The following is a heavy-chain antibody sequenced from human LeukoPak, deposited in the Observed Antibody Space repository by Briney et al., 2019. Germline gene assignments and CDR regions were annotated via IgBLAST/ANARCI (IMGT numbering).Heavy chain of an antibody. CDR1: GYTFTGYY. CDR3: ARALRNAEYFQH. CDR2: INPNSGGT. J-gene: IGHJ1*01. Sequence: ASVKVSCKASGYTFTGYYMHWVRQAPGQGLEWMGWINPNSGGTNYAQKFHGRVTMTRDTSISTAYMELSRLRSDDTAVYYCARALRNAEYFQHWGQGTLVTVSS. V-gene: IGHV1-2*02.